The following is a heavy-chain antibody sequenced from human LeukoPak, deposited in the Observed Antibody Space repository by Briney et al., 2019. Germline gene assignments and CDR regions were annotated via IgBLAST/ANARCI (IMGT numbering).Heavy chain of an antibody. Sequence: PEGSLRLSCAASGFTFDDYAMHWVRQAPGKGLEWVSGISWNSGSIGYADSVKGRFTISRDNAKSSLYLQTNSLRAEDTALYYCAKSQDYDILTGLDYWGQGTLVTVSS. D-gene: IGHD3-9*01. CDR3: AKSQDYDILTGLDY. V-gene: IGHV3-9*01. J-gene: IGHJ4*02. CDR1: GFTFDDYA. CDR2: ISWNSGSI.